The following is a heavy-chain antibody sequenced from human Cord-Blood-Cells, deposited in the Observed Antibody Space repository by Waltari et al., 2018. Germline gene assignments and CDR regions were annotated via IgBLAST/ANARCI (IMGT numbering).Heavy chain of an antibody. D-gene: IGHD7-27*01. Sequence: QVQLQESGPGLVKPSETLSLTCTVSGGSISSYYWSWIRQPPGKGLEWFGYIYYSGSTNYNPSLKSRVTISVDTSKNQFSLKLSSVTAADTAVYYCARAPNWFDYWGQGTLVTVSS. V-gene: IGHV4-59*01. CDR3: ARAPNWFDY. CDR2: IYYSGST. CDR1: GGSISSYY. J-gene: IGHJ4*02.